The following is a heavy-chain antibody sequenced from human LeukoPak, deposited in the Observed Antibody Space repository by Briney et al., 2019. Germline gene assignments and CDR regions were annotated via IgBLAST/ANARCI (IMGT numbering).Heavy chain of an antibody. J-gene: IGHJ4*02. Sequence: ASVKVSCKASGYTFSDEYMYWVRQAPGQGLEWTGWINTKSGDTRYAQKFQGRVTMTRDTSIGTIFMELSGLRSDDTGVYYCARDGDSPMVDFDYWGQGTLVTVSS. V-gene: IGHV1-2*02. D-gene: IGHD5-18*01. CDR2: INTKSGDT. CDR3: ARDGDSPMVDFDY. CDR1: GYTFSDEY.